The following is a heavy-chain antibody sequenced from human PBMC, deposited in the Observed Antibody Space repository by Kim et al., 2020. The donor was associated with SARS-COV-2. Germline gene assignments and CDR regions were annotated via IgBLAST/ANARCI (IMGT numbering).Heavy chain of an antibody. Sequence: ETLSLTCAVYGGSFSGYYWSWIRQPPGKGLEWIGEINHSGSTNYNPSLKSRVTISVDTSQNQFSLKLSSVTAADTAVYYCARGTRQWLVRGPYYYYMDVWGKGTTVTVSS. CDR2: INHSGST. CDR1: GGSFSGYY. D-gene: IGHD6-19*01. J-gene: IGHJ6*03. V-gene: IGHV4-34*01. CDR3: ARGTRQWLVRGPYYYYMDV.